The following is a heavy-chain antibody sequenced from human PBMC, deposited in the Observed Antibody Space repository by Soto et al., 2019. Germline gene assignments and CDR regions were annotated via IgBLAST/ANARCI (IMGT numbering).Heavy chain of an antibody. CDR1: GYTFTGYY. Sequence: ASVKVSCKASGYTFTGYYMHWVRQAPGQGLEWMGWIHPNSGGTNYAQKFQGRVTMTRDTSISTAYMELSRLRSDNTAVYYCARDRDNWNVDYWGQGTLVTVSS. V-gene: IGHV1-2*02. J-gene: IGHJ4*02. CDR2: IHPNSGGT. CDR3: ARDRDNWNVDY. D-gene: IGHD1-1*01.